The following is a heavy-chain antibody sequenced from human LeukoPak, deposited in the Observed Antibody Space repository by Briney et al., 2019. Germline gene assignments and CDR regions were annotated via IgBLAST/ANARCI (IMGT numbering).Heavy chain of an antibody. CDR1: GFTFSDHH. CDR2: ISGDGETI. CDR3: ARTYGYYYYFLDV. J-gene: IGHJ6*03. D-gene: IGHD3-10*01. V-gene: IGHV3-11*01. Sequence: PGGSLGLSCAASGFTFSDHHMTWIRQAPGQGLEWISYISGDGETIYFTDSVKGRFSVSRDNAKSSLYLQMDRLRVDDTAVYYCARTYGYYYYFLDVWGKGSTVIVS.